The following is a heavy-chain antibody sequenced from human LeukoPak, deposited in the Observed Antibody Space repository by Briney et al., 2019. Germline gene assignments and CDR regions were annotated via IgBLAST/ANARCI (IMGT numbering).Heavy chain of an antibody. J-gene: IGHJ4*02. CDR1: GFTFTNAW. V-gene: IGHV3-15*01. Sequence: GGSLRLSCAASGFTFTNAWMSWDRQAPGKGLEWVGRIKSKGDGETTDYGAPVKGRFIMSRDDSKATLYLQMNILQTEDTAVYYCTTDLGLTMIRGVIVSWGQGTLVTVSS. CDR3: TTDLGLTMIRGVIVS. CDR2: IKSKGDGETT. D-gene: IGHD3-10*01.